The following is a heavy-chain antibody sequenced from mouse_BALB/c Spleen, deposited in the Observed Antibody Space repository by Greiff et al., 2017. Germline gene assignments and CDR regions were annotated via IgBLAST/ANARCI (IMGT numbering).Heavy chain of an antibody. CDR1: GFTFNTYA. J-gene: IGHJ1*01. CDR2: IRSKSNNYAT. Sequence: EVKLMESGGGLVQPKGSLKLSCAASGFTFNTYAMNWVRQAPGKGLEWVARIRSKSNNYATHYADSVKDRFTISRDDSQSMLYLQMNNLKTEDTAMYYCVTGYFDVWGAGTTVTVSS. CDR3: VTGYFDV. V-gene: IGHV10-1*02.